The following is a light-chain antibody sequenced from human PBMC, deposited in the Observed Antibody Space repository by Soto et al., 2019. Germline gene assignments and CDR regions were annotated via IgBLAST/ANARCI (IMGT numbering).Light chain of an antibody. Sequence: QSVLTQPASVSGSPGRSITISCTGTSSDVGAYNFVSWYQHYPDKAPKVVIYDVANRPSGVSYRFSASKSGNTASLTISGLQAEDEADYYCMSFTSSNTYVFGPGTKVTVL. J-gene: IGLJ1*01. V-gene: IGLV2-14*03. CDR1: SSDVGAYNF. CDR3: MSFTSSNTYV. CDR2: DVA.